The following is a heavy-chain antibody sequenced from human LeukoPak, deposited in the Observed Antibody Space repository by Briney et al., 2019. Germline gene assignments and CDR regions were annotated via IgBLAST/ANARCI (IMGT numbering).Heavy chain of an antibody. CDR3: ARDYGGSSPFDY. D-gene: IGHD4-23*01. V-gene: IGHV3-48*03. CDR2: ITSSGTTI. CDR1: GFTFSSYE. Sequence: GRSLRLSCAASGFTFSSYEMHWVRQAPGKGLEWVSYITSSGTTIYYADSVKGRFTISRDNAKNSLYLQMNSLRAEDTAVYYCARDYGGSSPFDYWGQGTLVTVSS. J-gene: IGHJ4*02.